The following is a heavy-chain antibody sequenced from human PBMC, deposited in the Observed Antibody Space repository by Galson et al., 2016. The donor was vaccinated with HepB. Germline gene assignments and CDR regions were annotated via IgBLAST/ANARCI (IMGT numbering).Heavy chain of an antibody. V-gene: IGHV3-49*04. CDR2: IRNKAFGGTP. CDR1: GFTFGDNA. CDR3: TRDNSYFIDY. Sequence: SLRLSCAASGFTFGDNATSWVRQAPGKGLEWVGFIRNKAFGGTPEYAASVEDRFTISRDDSKSIAYLQMNSLRAEDTAVYYCTRDNSYFIDYWGQGTPVTVSS. D-gene: IGHD2-8*01. J-gene: IGHJ4*02.